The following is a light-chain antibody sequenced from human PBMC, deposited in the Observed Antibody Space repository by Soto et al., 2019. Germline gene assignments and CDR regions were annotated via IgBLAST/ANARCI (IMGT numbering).Light chain of an antibody. CDR1: QVIDNW. CDR2: STS. J-gene: IGKJ1*01. V-gene: IGKV1-12*01. CDR3: QQSYSTPPT. Sequence: DLEVTQSPSSVSASLGDRVTITCRASQVIDNWLAWYQQKPGKAPKVLIYSTSSLQSGVPSRFSGSGSGTDFTLTISSLQPEDFATYYCQQSYSTPPTFGQVTKVDIK.